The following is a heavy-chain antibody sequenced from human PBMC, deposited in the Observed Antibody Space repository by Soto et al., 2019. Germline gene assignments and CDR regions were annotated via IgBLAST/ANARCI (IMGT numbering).Heavy chain of an antibody. Sequence: QVHLVQSGVEVKTPVASVKVSCQASGYTFFTYDISWVRQAPGQGLEWMGWISTSSGDTKYAQKFQGRVTMTTDTSTTTAYLELRSLRSDDTAVYYCARHHGPTTSENWFDPWGQGTLVTVSS. D-gene: IGHD5-12*01. CDR2: ISTSSGDT. V-gene: IGHV1-18*01. CDR1: GYTFFTYD. J-gene: IGHJ5*02. CDR3: ARHHGPTTSENWFDP.